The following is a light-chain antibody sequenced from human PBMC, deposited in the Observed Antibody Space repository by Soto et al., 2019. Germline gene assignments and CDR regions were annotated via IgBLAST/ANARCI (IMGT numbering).Light chain of an antibody. Sequence: EMVLTQSPGTLSLSPGERATLSCRASQSVSSSYLAWYQQKPGQAPRLLIYGASSRATGIPDRFSGSGSGTDFTLTISRLEAQDFAVYYCQQYGSSPWTFGQGTKV. J-gene: IGKJ1*01. V-gene: IGKV3-20*01. CDR3: QQYGSSPWT. CDR2: GAS. CDR1: QSVSSSY.